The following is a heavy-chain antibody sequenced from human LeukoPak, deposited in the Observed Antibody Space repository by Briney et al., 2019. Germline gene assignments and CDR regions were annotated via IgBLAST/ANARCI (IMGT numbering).Heavy chain of an antibody. D-gene: IGHD1-26*01. V-gene: IGHV3-30*04. CDR3: AKGPSGLDDY. Sequence: GGSLRLSCAASGFTFSSYAMHWVRQAPGKGLEWVAVISYDGSNKCYADSVKGRFTISRDNSKNTLYLQMNSLRAEDTAVYYCAKGPSGLDDYWGQGTLVTVSS. J-gene: IGHJ4*02. CDR1: GFTFSSYA. CDR2: ISYDGSNK.